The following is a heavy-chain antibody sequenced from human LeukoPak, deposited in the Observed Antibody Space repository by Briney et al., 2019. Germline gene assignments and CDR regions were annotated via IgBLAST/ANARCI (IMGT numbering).Heavy chain of an antibody. V-gene: IGHV1-18*01. CDR1: GYTFTSYG. CDR2: ISAYNGNT. Sequence: ASVKVSCKASGYTFTSYGISWVRQAPGQGLEWMGWISAYNGNTNYAQKLQGRVTMTRDTSISTAYMELSRLRSDDTAVYYCAREDYYDFWSGYYTYSYFDYWGQGTLVTVSS. D-gene: IGHD3-3*01. CDR3: AREDYYDFWSGYYTYSYFDY. J-gene: IGHJ4*02.